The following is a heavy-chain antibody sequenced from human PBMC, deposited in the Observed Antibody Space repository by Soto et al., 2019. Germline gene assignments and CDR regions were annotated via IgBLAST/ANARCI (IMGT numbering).Heavy chain of an antibody. D-gene: IGHD4-17*01. CDR2: INHSGST. Sequence: QVQLQQWGAGLLKPSETLSLTCAVYGGSFSGYYWSWIRQPPGKGLEWIGEINHSGSTNYNPSLKIRVTISVDTSKNQFSLKLSSVTAADTAVYYCARGRIRVTTVKTGRVYFDYWGQGTLVTVSS. V-gene: IGHV4-34*01. J-gene: IGHJ4*02. CDR1: GGSFSGYY. CDR3: ARGRIRVTTVKTGRVYFDY.